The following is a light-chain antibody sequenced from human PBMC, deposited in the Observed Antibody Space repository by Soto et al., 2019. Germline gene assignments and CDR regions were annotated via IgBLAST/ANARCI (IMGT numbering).Light chain of an antibody. CDR1: SSDVGGYNS. CDR2: EVT. V-gene: IGLV2-8*01. J-gene: IGLJ3*02. CDR3: SSYAGSNNIL. Sequence: QSVLTQPPSASASPGQSVAISCTGTSSDVGGYNSVSWYQQHPGKAPKVIIYEVTKRPSGVPDRFSGSKSGNTASLTVSGLQAEDDADYYCSSYAGSNNILFGGGTKVTVL.